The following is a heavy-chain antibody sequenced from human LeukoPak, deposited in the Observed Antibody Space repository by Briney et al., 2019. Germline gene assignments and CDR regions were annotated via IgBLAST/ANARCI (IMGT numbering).Heavy chain of an antibody. CDR1: GGSFSGYY. D-gene: IGHD6-13*01. CDR2: INHSGST. J-gene: IGHJ5*02. Sequence: PSETLSLTCAVYGGSFSGYYWSWIRQPPGKGLEWIGEINHSGSTNYNPSLKSRVTISVDTSKNQLSLKLSSVTAADTAVYYFARKSRQELAPWGQGTLVNGSS. V-gene: IGHV4-34*01. CDR3: ARKSRQELAP.